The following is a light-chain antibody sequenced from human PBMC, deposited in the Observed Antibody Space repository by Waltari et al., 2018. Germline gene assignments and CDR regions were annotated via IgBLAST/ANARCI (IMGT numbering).Light chain of an antibody. Sequence: QSVLTQAPSASGTPGQGVTISCSGSNSNLGRNSVTCYQQFSGTAPKLPIHSNNQRPSGVPDRFSGSKSGTSASLAISGLQSEDEADYYCASWDDSLSGVVFGGGTKLTVL. CDR2: SNN. V-gene: IGLV1-44*01. J-gene: IGLJ3*02. CDR3: ASWDDSLSGVV. CDR1: NSNLGRNS.